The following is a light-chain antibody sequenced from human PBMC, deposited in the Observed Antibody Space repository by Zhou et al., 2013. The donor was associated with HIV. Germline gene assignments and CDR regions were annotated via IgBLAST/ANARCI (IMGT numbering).Light chain of an antibody. Sequence: DIQMTQSPSSLSASVGDRVTITCRASQAINNYLAWYQQKAGEVPRLLIYAASTLQSGVPSRFRGSGSGTEFTLTISSLQPDDFATYYCQQYLNNSPITFGPGTRLDIK. CDR3: QQYLNNSPIT. J-gene: IGKJ5*01. CDR1: QAINNY. CDR2: AAS. V-gene: IGKV1-27*01.